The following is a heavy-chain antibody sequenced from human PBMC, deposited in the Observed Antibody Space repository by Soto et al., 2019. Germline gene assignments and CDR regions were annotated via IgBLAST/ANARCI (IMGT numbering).Heavy chain of an antibody. J-gene: IGHJ5*02. CDR1: GFTFSSYG. V-gene: IGHV3-33*01. D-gene: IGHD5-18*01. CDR3: ASDQGYSCQFDH. CDR2: IWYDGSNK. Sequence: GGSLRLSCAASGFTFSSYGMHWVRQAPGKGLEWVAVIWYDGSNKYYADSVKGRFTISRDNSKNTLYLQMNSLRAEDTAVYYCASDQGYSCQFDHWGQGTLVTVSS.